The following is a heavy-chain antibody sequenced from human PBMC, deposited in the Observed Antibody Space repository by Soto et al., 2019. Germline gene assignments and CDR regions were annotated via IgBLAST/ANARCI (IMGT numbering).Heavy chain of an antibody. CDR3: ARARIVGATTPNRYYFDY. V-gene: IGHV3-7*03. CDR2: IKQDGSEK. CDR1: GFTFSSYW. D-gene: IGHD1-26*01. Sequence: EGSLRLSCAASGFTFSSYWMSWVRQAPGKGLEWVANIKQDGSEKYYVDSVKGRFTISRDNAKNSLYLQMNSLRAEDTAVYYCARARIVGATTPNRYYFDYWGQGTLVTVSS. J-gene: IGHJ4*02.